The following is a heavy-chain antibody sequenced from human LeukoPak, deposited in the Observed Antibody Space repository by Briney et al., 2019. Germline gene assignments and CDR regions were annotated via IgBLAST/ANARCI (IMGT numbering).Heavy chain of an antibody. CDR2: ISSSGSTI. D-gene: IGHD3-16*02. Sequence: GGSLRLSCEASGVTFRSYGMHWVRQAPGKGLEWVSYISSSGSTIYYADSVKGRFTISRDNAKNSLYLQMNSLRAEDTAVYYCAREVLGSYRNIYYGMDVWGQGTTVTVSS. J-gene: IGHJ6*02. V-gene: IGHV3-48*04. CDR3: AREVLGSYRNIYYGMDV. CDR1: GVTFRSYG.